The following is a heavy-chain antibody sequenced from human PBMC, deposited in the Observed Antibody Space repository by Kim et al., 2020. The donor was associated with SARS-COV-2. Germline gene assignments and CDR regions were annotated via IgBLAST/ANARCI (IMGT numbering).Heavy chain of an antibody. CDR3: ARSRELDV. D-gene: IGHD2-2*01. V-gene: IGHV3-74*01. CDR2: INSDGRNT. Sequence: GGSLRLSCAASGFTFSSYSIHWVRQVPGKGLVWVSRINSDGRNTIYADSVKGRFTVSRDNAKTTLYRQMNSLRAEDTAVYYCARSRELDVWGQGTTGTVS. J-gene: IGHJ6*02. CDR1: GFTFSSYS.